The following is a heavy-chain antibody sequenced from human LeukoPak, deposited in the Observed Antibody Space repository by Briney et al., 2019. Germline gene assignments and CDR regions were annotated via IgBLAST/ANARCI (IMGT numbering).Heavy chain of an antibody. J-gene: IGHJ4*02. Sequence: SQTLSLTCTVSGGSISSGSYYWSWIRQPAGKGLEWIGRIYTSGSTNYNPSLKSRVTMSVDTSKNQFSLNLNSVTAADTAVYYCARGPTTVTRAFDYWGQGTLVTVSS. CDR2: IYTSGST. D-gene: IGHD4-17*01. V-gene: IGHV4-61*02. CDR1: GGSISSGSYY. CDR3: ARGPTTVTRAFDY.